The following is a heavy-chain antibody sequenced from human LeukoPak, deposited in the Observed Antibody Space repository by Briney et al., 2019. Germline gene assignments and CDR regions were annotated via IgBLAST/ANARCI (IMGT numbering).Heavy chain of an antibody. V-gene: IGHV3-23*01. CDR1: GFTFTTYA. J-gene: IGHJ6*03. CDR2: ISGSGGST. D-gene: IGHD6-13*01. CDR3: AKRAAGTSSYYYYMDV. Sequence: GRSLRLSCAASGFTFTTYAMNWVRHAPGKGLEWVSAISGSGGSTYYADSVKGRFTISRDNSKNTLYLQMNSLRAEDTAVYYCAKRAAGTSSYYYYMDVWGKGTTVTVSS.